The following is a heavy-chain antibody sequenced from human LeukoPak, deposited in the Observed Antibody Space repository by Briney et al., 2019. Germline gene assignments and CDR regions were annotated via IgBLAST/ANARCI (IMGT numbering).Heavy chain of an antibody. D-gene: IGHD3-10*01. V-gene: IGHV3-30*02. CDR1: GFTFSSYG. CDR3: AKEGDYYGSGSYRDGFDI. Sequence: GGTLRLSCAASGFTFSSYGMSWVRQAPGKGLEWVAFVRFHGSTKYYADSVKGRFTVSRDNSKNTLYLQMNSLRPEDTAVYYCAKEGDYYGSGSYRDGFDIWGQGTMVTVSS. J-gene: IGHJ3*02. CDR2: VRFHGSTK.